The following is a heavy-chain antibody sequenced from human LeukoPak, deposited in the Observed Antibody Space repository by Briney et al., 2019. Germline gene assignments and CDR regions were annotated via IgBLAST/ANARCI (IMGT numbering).Heavy chain of an antibody. J-gene: IGHJ5*02. Sequence: GGSLRLSCAASGLTFDDYAMHWVRQAPGKGLEWVSGISWNSDNIGYADSVKGRFTISRDKAKKSLYLQMNSLRAEDTAVYYCARPITMVRGVKKGGNWFDPWGQGTLVTVSS. CDR3: ARPITMVRGVKKGGNWFDP. D-gene: IGHD3-10*01. CDR1: GLTFDDYA. V-gene: IGHV3-9*01. CDR2: ISWNSDNI.